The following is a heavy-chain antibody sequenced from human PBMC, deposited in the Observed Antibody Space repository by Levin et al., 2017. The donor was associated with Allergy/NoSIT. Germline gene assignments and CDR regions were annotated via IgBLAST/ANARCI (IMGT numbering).Heavy chain of an antibody. CDR1: GFTFSDHY. D-gene: IGHD3-3*01. J-gene: IGHJ6*02. CDR2: TRNKANRYTT. Sequence: PGGSLRLSCAASGFTFSDHYMDWVRQAPGKGLEWVGRTRNKANRYTTEYAASVKGRFTISRDDSKDLLYLQMNSLKTEDTAVYYCARTYYDFWGGLSGMDVWGQGTTVTVSS. V-gene: IGHV3-72*01. CDR3: ARTYYDFWGGLSGMDV.